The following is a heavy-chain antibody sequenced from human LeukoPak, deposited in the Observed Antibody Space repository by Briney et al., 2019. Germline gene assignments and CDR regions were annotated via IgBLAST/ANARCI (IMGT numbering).Heavy chain of an antibody. CDR3: ARDWGSGYYFDY. V-gene: IGHV4-31*03. CDR1: GGSINSGNYY. Sequence: SETLSLTCTVSGGSINSGNYYWSWIRQHPGKGLEWIGDIYHSGSTSYNPSLKSRVSISVDMSKNQFSLKLSSVTAADTAVYYCARDWGSGYYFDYWGQGTLVTVSS. D-gene: IGHD3-22*01. CDR2: IYHSGST. J-gene: IGHJ4*02.